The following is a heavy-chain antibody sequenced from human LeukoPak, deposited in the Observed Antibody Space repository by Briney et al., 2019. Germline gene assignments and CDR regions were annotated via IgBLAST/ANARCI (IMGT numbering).Heavy chain of an antibody. Sequence: GGSLRLSCAASGFTFSSYAMTWVRQAPGKGLEWVSAITGGGDTTYYADSVKGRFTISRDNSKNTLYLQMNSLRAEDTAVYYCAELGITMIGGVWGKGTTVTISS. CDR2: ITGGGDTT. CDR3: AELGITMIGGV. CDR1: GFTFSSYA. J-gene: IGHJ6*04. V-gene: IGHV3-23*01. D-gene: IGHD3-10*02.